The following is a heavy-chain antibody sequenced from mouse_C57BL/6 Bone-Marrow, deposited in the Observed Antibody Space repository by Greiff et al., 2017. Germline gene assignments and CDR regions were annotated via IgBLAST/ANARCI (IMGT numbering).Heavy chain of an antibody. CDR1: GFNIKDDY. Sequence: VQLQQSGAELVRPGASVKLSCTASGFNIKDDYMHWVKQGPEQGLEWIGWIDPENGDTEYASKFQGKATITADTSSNTAYLQLSSLTSEDTAVYYCTYGSSFPFAYWGQGTLVTVSA. J-gene: IGHJ3*01. V-gene: IGHV14-4*01. CDR3: TYGSSFPFAY. CDR2: IDPENGDT. D-gene: IGHD1-1*01.